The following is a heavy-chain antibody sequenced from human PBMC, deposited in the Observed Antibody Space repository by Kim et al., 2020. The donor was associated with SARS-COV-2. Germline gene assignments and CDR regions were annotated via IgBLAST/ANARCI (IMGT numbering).Heavy chain of an antibody. V-gene: IGHV5-51*01. Sequence: GESLKISCKGSGYSFTSYWIGWVRQMPGKGLEWIGIIYPGDSDTRYSPSFQGQVTISADKSISTAYLQWSSLKASDTAMFYCARATIYGSGSHSYYGMDVWGQGTTVTVSS. CDR2: IYPGDSDT. J-gene: IGHJ6*02. CDR3: ARATIYGSGSHSYYGMDV. CDR1: GYSFTSYW. D-gene: IGHD3-10*01.